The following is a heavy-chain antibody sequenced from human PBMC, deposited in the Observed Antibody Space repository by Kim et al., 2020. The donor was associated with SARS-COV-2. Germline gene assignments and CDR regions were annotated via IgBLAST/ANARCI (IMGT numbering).Heavy chain of an antibody. CDR3: ARNYYDSSGYYRVPRGMDV. CDR2: INPSGGST. V-gene: IGHV1-46*01. D-gene: IGHD3-22*01. Sequence: ASVKVSCKASGYTFTSYYMHWVRQAPGQGLEWMGIINPSGGSTSYAQKFQGRVTMTRDTSTSTVYMELSSLRSEDTAVYYCARNYYDSSGYYRVPRGMDVWGQGTTVTVSS. CDR1: GYTFTSYY. J-gene: IGHJ6*01.